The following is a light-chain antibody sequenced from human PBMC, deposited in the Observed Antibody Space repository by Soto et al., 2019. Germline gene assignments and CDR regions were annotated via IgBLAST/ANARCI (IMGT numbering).Light chain of an antibody. CDR3: SAYTSSSTLV. V-gene: IGLV2-14*02. CDR1: SSDVGSYNL. Sequence: QSVLTQPASVSGSPGQSITISCTGTSSDVGSYNLVSWYQQHPGKAPKLIIYEVTNRPSGVSNRFSGSKSANTASLTISGLQPEDEADYYCSAYTSSSTLVFGGGTKLTVL. CDR2: EVT. J-gene: IGLJ3*02.